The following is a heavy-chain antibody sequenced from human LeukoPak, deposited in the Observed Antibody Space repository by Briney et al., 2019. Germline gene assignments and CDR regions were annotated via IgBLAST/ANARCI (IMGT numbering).Heavy chain of an antibody. D-gene: IGHD1-26*01. CDR1: GFTFSSYG. J-gene: IGHJ6*03. Sequence: GGSLRLSCAASGFTFSSYGMHWVRQAPGKGLEWVAFIRYDGSNKYYADSVKGRFTISRDNSKNTLYLQMNSLRAEDTAVYYCAKDGYSGSYPPSGSYYYYYMDVWGKGTTVTISS. CDR3: AKDGYSGSYPPSGSYYYYYMDV. CDR2: IRYDGSNK. V-gene: IGHV3-30*02.